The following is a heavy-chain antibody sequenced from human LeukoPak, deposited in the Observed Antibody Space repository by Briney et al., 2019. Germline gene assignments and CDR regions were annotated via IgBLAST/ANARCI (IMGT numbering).Heavy chain of an antibody. V-gene: IGHV3-74*01. Sequence: GGSLRLSCAASGFTFSTYWMHWVRQAPGKGLVWVSRINSGGSSTSYADSVKGRFTISRDNAKSTLYLRMNSLRAEDTAVYYCARALFLGDWFDPWGQGTLVTVSS. CDR3: ARALFLGDWFDP. CDR2: INSGGSST. J-gene: IGHJ5*02. D-gene: IGHD3-16*01. CDR1: GFTFSTYW.